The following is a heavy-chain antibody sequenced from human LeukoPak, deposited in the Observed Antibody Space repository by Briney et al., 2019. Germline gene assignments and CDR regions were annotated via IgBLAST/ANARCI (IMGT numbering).Heavy chain of an antibody. J-gene: IGHJ6*03. CDR1: GYTFINYA. Sequence: GASVKVSCKASGYTFINYAFSWVRQAPGQGLEWMGWISAYYGNRTYAQKFQGRVTMTTDTATSTAYMELRSLRSDDTAVYYCAREVSAAAAAYMDVWGKGTTVTVSS. CDR3: AREVSAAAAAYMDV. CDR2: ISAYYGNR. V-gene: IGHV1-18*01. D-gene: IGHD6-25*01.